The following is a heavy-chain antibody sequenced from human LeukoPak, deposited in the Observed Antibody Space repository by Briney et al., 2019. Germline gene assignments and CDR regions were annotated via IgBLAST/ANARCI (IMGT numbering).Heavy chain of an antibody. Sequence: HPGGSLRLSCAASGFTFSNYAMPWVRQAPGKGLEWVSAITVSGGSTYYADSVKGRFTISRDNSKNTLYLQMNSLRAEDTAVYYCAKGPPTIKRIQLWLWDCWGQGTLVTVSS. CDR2: ITVSGGST. CDR1: GFTFSNYA. V-gene: IGHV3-23*01. D-gene: IGHD5-18*01. J-gene: IGHJ4*02. CDR3: AKGPPTIKRIQLWLWDC.